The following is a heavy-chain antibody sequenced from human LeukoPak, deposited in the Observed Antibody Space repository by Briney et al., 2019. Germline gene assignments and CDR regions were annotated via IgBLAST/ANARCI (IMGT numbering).Heavy chain of an antibody. J-gene: IGHJ4*02. CDR1: GFTFSIYA. CDR2: VSDSGSGT. D-gene: IGHD6-19*01. V-gene: IGHV3-23*01. CDR3: AKGKGSSGWYD. Sequence: GGSLRLSCAASGFTFSIYAMYWVRQAPGRGLEWVSAVSDSGSGTYYADSVKGRFTISRDNSKNTLYLQMTSLRAEDTALYYCAKGKGSSGWYDWGQGTLVTVSS.